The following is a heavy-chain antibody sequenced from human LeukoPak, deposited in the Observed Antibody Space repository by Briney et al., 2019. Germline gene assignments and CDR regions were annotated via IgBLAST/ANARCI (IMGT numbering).Heavy chain of an antibody. J-gene: IGHJ4*02. CDR1: GGSISSYY. CDR3: ARLGYCSSTSCYWEIDY. V-gene: IGHV4-59*08. CDR2: IYYSGST. D-gene: IGHD2-2*01. Sequence: PSETLSLTCTVSGGSISSYYWSWIRQPPGKGLEWLGYIYYSGSTNYNPSLKSRVTISVDTSKNQFSLKLSSVTAADTAVYYCARLGYCSSTSCYWEIDYWGQGTLVTVSS.